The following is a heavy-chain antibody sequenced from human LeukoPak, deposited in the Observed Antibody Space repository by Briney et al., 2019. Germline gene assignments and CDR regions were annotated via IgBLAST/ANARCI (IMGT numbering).Heavy chain of an antibody. CDR1: GFTFSTYA. D-gene: IGHD1-26*01. Sequence: LRLSCAASGFTFSTYAMHWVRQPPGKGLEWIGSIYYSGSTYYNPSLKSRVTISVGTSKNQFSLKLSSVTAADTAVYYCAREASVGATYYYYYYYYMDVWGKGTTVTVSS. V-gene: IGHV4-39*07. CDR3: AREASVGATYYYYYYYYMDV. CDR2: IYYSGST. J-gene: IGHJ6*03.